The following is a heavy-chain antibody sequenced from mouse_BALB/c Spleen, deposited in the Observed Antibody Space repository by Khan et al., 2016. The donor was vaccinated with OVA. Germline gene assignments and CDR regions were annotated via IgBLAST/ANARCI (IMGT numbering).Heavy chain of an antibody. D-gene: IGHD1-1*01. V-gene: IGHV1-69*02. J-gene: IGHJ3*01. CDR2: IDPSDSYT. Sequence: QVQLQQPGAELVKPGASVKLSCKASGYTFTTYWMHWVKRRPGQGLEWIGEIDPSDSYTNYNQEFKGKATLPVDKSSSTAYMQLSSLTSEDSAVYYCARSYFYGSSTWFGYWGQGTLVTVSA. CDR3: ARSYFYGSSTWFGY. CDR1: GYTFTTYW.